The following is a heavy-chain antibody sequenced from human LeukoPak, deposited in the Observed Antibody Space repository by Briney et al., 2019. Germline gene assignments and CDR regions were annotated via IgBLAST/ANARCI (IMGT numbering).Heavy chain of an antibody. Sequence: GGSLRLSCAASGFSVRSKYMSWVRQAPGKGLEWVSVLQSVGNTFYADSVKGRFSISRDRSKNTVYLQMDSLRAEDTAVYYCARDAEGEEQMATTYFDLWGQGTLVIVSS. CDR1: GFSVRSKY. J-gene: IGHJ4*02. CDR3: ARDAEGEEQMATTYFDL. V-gene: IGHV3-53*01. D-gene: IGHD5-24*01. CDR2: LQSVGNT.